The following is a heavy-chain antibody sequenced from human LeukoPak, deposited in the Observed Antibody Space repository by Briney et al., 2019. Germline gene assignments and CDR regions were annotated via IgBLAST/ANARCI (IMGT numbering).Heavy chain of an antibody. CDR2: ISGSGGST. CDR3: AKGVGTNKGGYYFDY. J-gene: IGHJ4*02. V-gene: IGHV3-23*01. D-gene: IGHD3-3*01. Sequence: GGSLRLSCAASGFAFSSFAMSWVRQAPGKGLDWVSSISGSGGSTYYADSVKGRFTISRDSSKNTLYVQMNSLRAEDTAVYYCAKGVGTNKGGYYFDYWGQGAPVTVSS. CDR1: GFAFSSFA.